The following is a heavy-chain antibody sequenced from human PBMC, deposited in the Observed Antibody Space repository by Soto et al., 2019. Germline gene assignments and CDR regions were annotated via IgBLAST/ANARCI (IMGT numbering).Heavy chain of an antibody. V-gene: IGHV1-69*01. CDR2: IIPIFGTA. CDR3: ARSAARYCSGGSCYLDYYYGMDV. CDR1: GGTFSSYA. D-gene: IGHD2-15*01. Sequence: QVQLVQSGAEVKKPGSSVKVSYKASGGTFSSYAISWVRQAPGQGLEWMGGIIPIFGTANYAQKFQGRVTITADESTSTAYMELSSLRSEDTAVYYCARSAARYCSGGSCYLDYYYGMDVWGQGTTVTVSS. J-gene: IGHJ6*02.